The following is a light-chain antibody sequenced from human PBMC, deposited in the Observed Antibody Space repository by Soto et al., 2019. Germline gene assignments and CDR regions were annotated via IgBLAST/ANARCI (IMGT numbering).Light chain of an antibody. J-gene: IGKJ1*01. Sequence: DIQMTQSPSTLSGSVGDRVTITCRASQTISSWLAWYQQKPGKAPKLLIYKVSTLKSGVPSRFSGSGSGTEFTLTISSLQPDDFATYYCQHYNSYSEAVGQGTKVDIK. CDR1: QTISSW. V-gene: IGKV1-5*03. CDR3: QHYNSYSEA. CDR2: KVS.